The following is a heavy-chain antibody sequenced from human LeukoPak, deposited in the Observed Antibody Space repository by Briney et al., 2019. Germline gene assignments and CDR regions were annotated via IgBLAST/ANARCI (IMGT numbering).Heavy chain of an antibody. Sequence: SETLSLTCTVSGGSISSGDYYWSWIRQPPGTGLEWLGYIYYSGSTYYNPSLKSRVTISVDTSKNQFSLKLSSVTAADTAVYYCARDQKGRYYYDSSGYYQENWFDPWGQGTLVTVSS. CDR1: GGSISSGDYY. CDR3: ARDQKGRYYYDSSGYYQENWFDP. V-gene: IGHV4-30-4*01. CDR2: IYYSGST. J-gene: IGHJ5*02. D-gene: IGHD3-22*01.